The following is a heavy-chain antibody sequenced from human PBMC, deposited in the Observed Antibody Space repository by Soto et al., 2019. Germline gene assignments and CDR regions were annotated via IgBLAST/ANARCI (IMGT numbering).Heavy chain of an antibody. D-gene: IGHD2-15*01. CDR3: ASGPLSPPTDCSGGSCYSDYFDY. Sequence: SETLSLTCTVSGGSISSSSYYWGWIRQPPGKGLEWIGSIYYSGSTYYNPSLKSRVTISVDTSKNQFSLKLSSVTAADTAVYYCASGPLSPPTDCSGGSCYSDYFDYWGQGTLVTVSS. CDR2: IYYSGST. CDR1: GGSISSSSYY. V-gene: IGHV4-39*01. J-gene: IGHJ4*02.